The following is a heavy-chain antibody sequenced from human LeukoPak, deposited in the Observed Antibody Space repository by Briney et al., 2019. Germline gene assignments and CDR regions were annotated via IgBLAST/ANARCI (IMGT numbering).Heavy chain of an antibody. Sequence: SETLSLTCTVSGGSVSSWYWSWIRQPPGKGLEWIGYIYDSGNTNYNPSLKSRVTISIDTSKNQFSLRLTSVTAADTAVYYYARDLRYCSGGSCYTNYDYWGQGTLVTVSS. CDR2: IYDSGNT. CDR3: ARDLRYCSGGSCYTNYDY. J-gene: IGHJ4*02. CDR1: GGSVSSWY. D-gene: IGHD2-15*01. V-gene: IGHV4-59*02.